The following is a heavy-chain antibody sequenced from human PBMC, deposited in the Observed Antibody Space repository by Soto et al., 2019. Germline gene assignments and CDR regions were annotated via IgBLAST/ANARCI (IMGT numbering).Heavy chain of an antibody. CDR3: ARDNGQWLVSN. J-gene: IGHJ4*02. V-gene: IGHV1-18*01. Sequence: QVQLVQSGAEVKKPGASVKVSRKASGYIFTSYGISWVRQAPGQGLEWMGRISTYHGHTKYAQKLPGRVIMTTDTSTNTAYMELGNLRSDDTAVYFCARDNGQWLVSNWGQGTLVTVSS. D-gene: IGHD6-19*01. CDR2: ISTYHGHT. CDR1: GYIFTSYG.